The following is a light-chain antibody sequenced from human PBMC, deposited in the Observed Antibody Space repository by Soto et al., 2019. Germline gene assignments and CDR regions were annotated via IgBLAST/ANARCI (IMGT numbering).Light chain of an antibody. Sequence: MLNQLDYLSESQGKKVTIFGTRRSGRIASNYVQWEQQRPGTAPTTVIYQDNHSPSGVPDRFSRSIDSSSNSASLSFSGLRPEDEAGYGCRSYADSLVVFGG. CDR1: SGRIASNY. J-gene: IGLJ2*01. V-gene: IGLV6-57*04. CDR3: RSYADSLVV. CDR2: QDN.